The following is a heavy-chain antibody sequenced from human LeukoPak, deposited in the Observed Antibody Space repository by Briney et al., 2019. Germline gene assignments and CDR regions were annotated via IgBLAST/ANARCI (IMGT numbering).Heavy chain of an antibody. CDR1: GFTFSSYA. D-gene: IGHD1-26*01. CDR3: ARFRSTSGSYPLDY. V-gene: IGHV3-23*01. Sequence: GGSLRLSCATSGFTFSSYAMSWVRQAPGKGLEWFSAISGGGGYIYYADSVKGRFTMSRDNSKNTVSLQMNSPRAEDTALYYCARFRSTSGSYPLDYWGQGTLVTVSS. J-gene: IGHJ4*02. CDR2: ISGGGGYI.